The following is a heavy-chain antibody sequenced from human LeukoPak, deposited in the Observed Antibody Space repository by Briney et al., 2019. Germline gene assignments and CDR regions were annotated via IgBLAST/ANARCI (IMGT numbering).Heavy chain of an antibody. J-gene: IGHJ3*02. CDR2: IIPIFGTA. V-gene: IGHV1-69*06. D-gene: IGHD3-10*01. CDR1: GGTFSSYA. CDR3: ARDGVYGSGSSNDAFDI. Sequence: SVKVSCKASGGTFSSYAISWVRQAPGQGLEWMGGIIPIFGTANYAQKFQGRVTITADKSTSTAYMELSSLRSEDTAVYYCARDGVYGSGSSNDAFDIWGQGTMVTVSS.